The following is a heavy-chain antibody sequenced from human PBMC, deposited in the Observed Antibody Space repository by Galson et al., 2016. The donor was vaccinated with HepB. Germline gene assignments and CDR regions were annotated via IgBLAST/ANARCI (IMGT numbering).Heavy chain of an antibody. CDR2: ISGSGDST. CDR3: AKDQGGDGMDV. Sequence: SLRLSCAASGFTFSTYGMCWVRQAPGKGLEWVSGISGSGDSTYYADSVKGRFTISRDNSKNTLYLQVNSLRAEDTAIYYCAKDQGGDGMDVWGQGTTVTVFS. V-gene: IGHV3-23*01. J-gene: IGHJ6*02. D-gene: IGHD3-16*01. CDR1: GFTFSTYG.